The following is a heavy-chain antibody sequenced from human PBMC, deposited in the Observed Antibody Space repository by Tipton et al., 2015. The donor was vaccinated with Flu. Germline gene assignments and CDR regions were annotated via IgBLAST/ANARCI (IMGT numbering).Heavy chain of an antibody. V-gene: IGHV4-38-2*01. CDR3: ARRDYSNYVSDPKNWFDP. CDR2: IFRTGST. Sequence: TLSLTCSVSGDAIRSGYLWAWIRQPPGRGGLEWIGNIFRTGSTYLNPSLKGRVAISVDTSKNQFSLKLSSVTAADTAVYFCARRDYSNYVSDPKNWFDPGAREPWSPSPQ. J-gene: IGHJ5*02. D-gene: IGHD4-11*01. CDR1: GDAIRSGYL.